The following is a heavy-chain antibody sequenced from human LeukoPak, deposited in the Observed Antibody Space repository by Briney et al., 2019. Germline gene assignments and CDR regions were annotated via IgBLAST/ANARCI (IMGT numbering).Heavy chain of an antibody. Sequence: GASVKVSCKASGYTFTSYGISWVRQAPGQGLEWMGWISAYNGNTNYAQKLQGRVTMTTDTSTSTAYMELRSLRSDDTAVYYCARAYSSSWFQEALDAFDIWGQGTMVTVSS. CDR3: ARAYSSSWFQEALDAFDI. CDR2: ISAYNGNT. J-gene: IGHJ3*02. D-gene: IGHD6-13*01. V-gene: IGHV1-18*01. CDR1: GYTFTSYG.